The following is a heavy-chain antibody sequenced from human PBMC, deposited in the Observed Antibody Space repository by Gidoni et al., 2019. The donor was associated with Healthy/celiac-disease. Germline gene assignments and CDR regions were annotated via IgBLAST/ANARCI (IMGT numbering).Heavy chain of an antibody. CDR2: ISSSSSYI. D-gene: IGHD2-2*01. J-gene: IGHJ6*02. CDR1: GLTFSSYS. CDR3: ARDRIVVVPAAIGYYYYGMDV. Sequence: EVQLVESGGGLVKPGGSLRLSCAASGLTFSSYSMIWFRQAPGKGLEWVSSISSSSSYIYYADSVKGRFTISRDNAKNSLYLQMNSLRAEDTAVYYCARDRIVVVPAAIGYYYYGMDVWGQGTTVTVSS. V-gene: IGHV3-21*01.